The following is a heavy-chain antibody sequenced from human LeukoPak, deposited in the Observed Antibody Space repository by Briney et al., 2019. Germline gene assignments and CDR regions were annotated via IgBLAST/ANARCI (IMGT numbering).Heavy chain of an antibody. CDR2: IQNDGNSK. Sequence: GGSLRLSCAASGLTFSMPHMDWVRQAPGKGLEWVAFIQNDGNSKNYADSVRGRFTISRDNSKNTLYLQMNSLRAEDTAVYYCAKDFGNDFWSGYTKPHDAFDIWGQGTMVTVSS. V-gene: IGHV3-30*02. CDR1: GLTFSMPH. J-gene: IGHJ3*02. D-gene: IGHD3-3*01. CDR3: AKDFGNDFWSGYTKPHDAFDI.